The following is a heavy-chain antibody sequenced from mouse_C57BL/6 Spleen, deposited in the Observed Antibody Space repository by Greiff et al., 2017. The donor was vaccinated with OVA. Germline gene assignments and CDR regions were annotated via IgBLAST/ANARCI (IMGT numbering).Heavy chain of an antibody. J-gene: IGHJ2*01. D-gene: IGHD3-2*02. CDR1: GFTFSSYA. CDR3: ARAYSSGYFDY. V-gene: IGHV5-4*01. Sequence: EVQLVESGGGLVKPGGSLKLSCAASGFTFSSYAMSWVRQTPEKRLEWVATISDGGSYTYYPDNVKGRFTISIDNAKNTLYLQMSHLKSEDTVGYYCARAYSSGYFDYWGQGTTLTVSS. CDR2: ISDGGSYT.